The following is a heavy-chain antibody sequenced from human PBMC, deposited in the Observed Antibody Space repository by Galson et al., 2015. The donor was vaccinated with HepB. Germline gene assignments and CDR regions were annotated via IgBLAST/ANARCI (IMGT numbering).Heavy chain of an antibody. CDR1: GYSFTTYG. CDR2: INTNTGNP. CDR3: ARSPYYDSGTYYNVWIDP. J-gene: IGHJ5*02. D-gene: IGHD3-10*01. Sequence: SVKVSFKASGYSFTTYGINWVRQAPGQGLEWMGWINTNTGNPTYAQGFTGRFVFSLDTSVNTAYLQISSLKAEDAAVYYCARSPYYDSGTYYNVWIDPWGQGTLVIVSS. V-gene: IGHV7-4-1*02.